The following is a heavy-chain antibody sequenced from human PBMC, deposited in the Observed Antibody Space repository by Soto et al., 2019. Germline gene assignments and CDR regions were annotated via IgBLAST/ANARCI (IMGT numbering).Heavy chain of an antibody. D-gene: IGHD3-3*01. Sequence: SQTLSLTCAISGDIVSSNSAAWNWIRQSPSRGLEWLGRTYYRSKWYNDYAVSVKSRITINQDTSKNQFSLQLNSVTPEDTAVYYCARDLINHKSITIFGVVITGDYYGMDVWGKGPTVTVSS. CDR2: TYYRSKWYN. CDR3: ARDLINHKSITIFGVVITGDYYGMDV. CDR1: GDIVSSNSAA. J-gene: IGHJ6*04. V-gene: IGHV6-1*01.